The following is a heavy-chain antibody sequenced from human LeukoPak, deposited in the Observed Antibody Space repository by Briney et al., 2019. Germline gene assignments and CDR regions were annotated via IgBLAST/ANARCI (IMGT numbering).Heavy chain of an antibody. Sequence: SETLSLTCTVSDDSIRSYYWSWIRQPPGKGLEWIGYIYYSGSTNYNPSLKSRVTISVDTSKNQFSLKLSSVTAAATAVYYCARAWRGYSSSRPLYYFGYWGQGTLVTVSS. CDR1: DDSIRSYY. J-gene: IGHJ4*02. D-gene: IGHD6-13*01. CDR3: ARAWRGYSSSRPLYYFGY. V-gene: IGHV4-59*01. CDR2: IYYSGST.